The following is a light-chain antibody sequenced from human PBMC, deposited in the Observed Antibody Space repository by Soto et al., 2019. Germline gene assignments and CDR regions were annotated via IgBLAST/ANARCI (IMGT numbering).Light chain of an antibody. CDR2: SND. Sequence: QSVVTQTPSASGTPGQRVTISCSGSSPNIGTNAVNWCQQLPGTAPRLLIYSNDQRPPGVPDRFSGSKSDTSASLAISGLQSEDEADYFCAVWDDSLNGWVFGGGTKLTVL. V-gene: IGLV1-44*01. J-gene: IGLJ3*02. CDR1: SPNIGTNA. CDR3: AVWDDSLNGWV.